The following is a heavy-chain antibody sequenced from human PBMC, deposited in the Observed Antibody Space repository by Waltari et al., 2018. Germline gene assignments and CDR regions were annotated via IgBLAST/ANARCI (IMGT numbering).Heavy chain of an antibody. CDR2: IYYSGST. D-gene: IGHD6-6*01. Sequence: QVQLQESGPGLVKPSETLSLTCTVSGGSISSYYWSWIRQPPGKGLEWIGYIYYSGSTNYNPSLKSRVTISVDTSKNQFSLKLSSVTAADMAVYYCARLYSSSTYYFDYWGQGTLVTVSS. J-gene: IGHJ4*02. CDR1: GGSISSYY. V-gene: IGHV4-59*01. CDR3: ARLYSSSTYYFDY.